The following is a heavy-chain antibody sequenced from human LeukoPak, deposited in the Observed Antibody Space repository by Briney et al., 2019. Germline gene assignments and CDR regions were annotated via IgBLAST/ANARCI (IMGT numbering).Heavy chain of an antibody. V-gene: IGHV4-4*07. Sequence: SETLSLTCTVSGGSISSYYWSWVRQPAGKGLEWIGRIYSPGTNYNYNPSLKSRVTISIDTSKNQFSLRLTSVTAADTAVYYCVRGIGTSYDSSRDAFDIWGQGTMVSVSS. CDR2: IYSPGTNY. D-gene: IGHD3-22*01. J-gene: IGHJ3*02. CDR1: GGSISSYY. CDR3: VRGIGTSYDSSRDAFDI.